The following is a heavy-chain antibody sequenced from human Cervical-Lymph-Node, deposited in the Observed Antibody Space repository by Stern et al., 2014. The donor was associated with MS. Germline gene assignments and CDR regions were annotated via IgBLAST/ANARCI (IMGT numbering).Heavy chain of an antibody. V-gene: IGHV1-46*01. J-gene: IGHJ5*02. CDR1: EDTFTEYY. Sequence: VQLVESGADVKKPGASVRVSCKTSEDTFTEYYIHWVRQAPGQGLQWMGVINPSSGSATYAQKFQGRVTMTRDKSTTTVYMELSSLRSEDTAVYYCARGPLMRGWFDPWGQGTLVTVSS. CDR2: INPSSGSA. CDR3: ARGPLMRGWFDP.